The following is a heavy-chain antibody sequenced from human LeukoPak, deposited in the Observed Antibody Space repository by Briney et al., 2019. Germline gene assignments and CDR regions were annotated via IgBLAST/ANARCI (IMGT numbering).Heavy chain of an antibody. Sequence: GGSLRLSCAASGFTFRSYAMHWVRQAPGKGLEWVAVISFDGSNTYYAASVKGRFTISRDNSKNTLYLQMSSLRAEDTALYYCAREKEGYYVYYYMDVWGKGTTVTVSS. CDR3: AREKEGYYVYYYMDV. V-gene: IGHV3-30*15. CDR1: GFTFRSYA. CDR2: ISFDGSNT. J-gene: IGHJ6*03.